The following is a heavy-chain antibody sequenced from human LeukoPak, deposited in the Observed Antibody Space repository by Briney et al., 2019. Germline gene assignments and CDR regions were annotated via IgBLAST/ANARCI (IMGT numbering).Heavy chain of an antibody. Sequence: SQTLSLTCTVSGVSISSGSYYWSWIRQPAGKRLEWIGRIYTSGSTNYNPSLKSRVTISVDTSKNQFSLKLSSVTAADTAVYYCARDGRLGVFDIWGQGTMVTVSS. CDR3: ARDGRLGVFDI. CDR1: GVSISSGSYY. J-gene: IGHJ3*02. V-gene: IGHV4-61*02. D-gene: IGHD6-19*01. CDR2: IYTSGST.